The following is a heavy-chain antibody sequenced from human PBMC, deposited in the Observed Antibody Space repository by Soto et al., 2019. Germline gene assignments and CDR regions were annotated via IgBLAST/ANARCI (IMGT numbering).Heavy chain of an antibody. V-gene: IGHV6-1*01. Sequence: SQTLSLTCAISGDSVSSNSAAWNWIRQSPSRGLEWLGRTYYRSWWYNDYAVSVKSRITVNPVTSKNQFSLQLTSVTPEDTAVYYCAGTTSHYWYYMDVWGKGTTVTVSS. CDR2: TYYRSWWYN. CDR3: AGTTSHYWYYMDV. CDR1: GDSVSSNSAA. D-gene: IGHD1-7*01. J-gene: IGHJ6*03.